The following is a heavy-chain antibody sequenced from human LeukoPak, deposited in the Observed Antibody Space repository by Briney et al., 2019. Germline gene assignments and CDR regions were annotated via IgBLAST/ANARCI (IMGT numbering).Heavy chain of an antibody. V-gene: IGHV3-74*01. CDR2: IDRDGRST. D-gene: IGHD6-13*01. CDR1: GFTFSSYW. CDR3: VRDRAATGLDY. J-gene: IGHJ4*02. Sequence: PGGSLRLSCAACGFTFSSYWMYWVRQAPGKRPEWVSRIDRDGRSTGYADSVKDRFTISRDNAENTLYLQMSDLRAEDTATYYCVRDRAATGLDYWGQGTLVTVSS.